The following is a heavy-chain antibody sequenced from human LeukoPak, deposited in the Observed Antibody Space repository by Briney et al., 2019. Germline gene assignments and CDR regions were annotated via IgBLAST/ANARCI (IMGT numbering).Heavy chain of an antibody. CDR2: INPNSGGT. D-gene: IGHD2-2*01. CDR3: ARDRGRRSSSPDY. CDR1: GYTFTSYD. V-gene: IGHV1-2*02. J-gene: IGHJ4*02. Sequence: ASVRVSCKASGYTFTSYDINWVRQATGQGLEWMGWINPNSGGTNYAQKFQGRVTMTRDTSISTAYMELSRLRSDDTAVYYCARDRGRRSSSPDYWGQGTLVTVSS.